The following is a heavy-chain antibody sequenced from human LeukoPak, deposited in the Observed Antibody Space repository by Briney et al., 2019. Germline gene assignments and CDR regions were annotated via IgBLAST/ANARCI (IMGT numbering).Heavy chain of an antibody. J-gene: IGHJ4*02. V-gene: IGHV3-9*01. CDR1: GFTFDDYA. CDR3: AKGGRIAAAATLGY. CDR2: ISWNSGSI. D-gene: IGHD6-13*01. Sequence: PGGSLRLSCAASGFTFDDYAMHWVRQAPGKGLEWVSGISWNSGSIGYADSVKGRFTISRDNAKNSLYLQMNSLRAEDTAVYYCAKGGRIAAAATLGYWGQGTLVTVSS.